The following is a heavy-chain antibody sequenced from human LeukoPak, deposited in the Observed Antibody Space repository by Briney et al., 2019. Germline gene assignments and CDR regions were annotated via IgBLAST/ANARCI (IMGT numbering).Heavy chain of an antibody. CDR3: AGVDCSGHSCFSGFDY. Sequence: PGGSLRLSCAASGFTFTNFYMSWVRQAPGQALEWVANISQDGSQKYYLDSLKGRFTISRDNAKNSLYLQMNSLRAEDTAVYYCAGVDCSGHSCFSGFDYWGQGALVTVSS. D-gene: IGHD2-15*01. J-gene: IGHJ4*02. CDR1: GFTFTNFY. CDR2: ISQDGSQK. V-gene: IGHV3-7*01.